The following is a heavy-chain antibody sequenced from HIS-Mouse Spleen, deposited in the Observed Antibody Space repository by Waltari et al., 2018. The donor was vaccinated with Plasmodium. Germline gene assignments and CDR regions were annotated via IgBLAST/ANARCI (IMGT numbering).Heavy chain of an antibody. CDR1: GGPFSTYA. CDR2: IIPIFGTA. D-gene: IGHD3-16*01. Sequence: QVQLVQSGAEVKKPGSSVKVSCTAYGGPFSTYAISWVRPAPGQGLEWMGGIIPIFGTANYAQKFQGRVTITADESTSTAYMELSSLRSEDTAVYYCARAPDREGDGAFDIWGQGTMVTVSS. CDR3: ARAPDREGDGAFDI. V-gene: IGHV1-69*01. J-gene: IGHJ3*02.